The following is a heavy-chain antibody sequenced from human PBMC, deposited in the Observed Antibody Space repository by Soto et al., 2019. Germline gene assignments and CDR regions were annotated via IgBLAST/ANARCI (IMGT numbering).Heavy chain of an antibody. CDR3: ARVGHITNYGMAV. D-gene: IGHD1-26*01. J-gene: IGHJ6*02. V-gene: IGHV1-69*01. CDR1: GGTFSSYP. CDR2: IIPFFGTS. Sequence: QVQLVQSGAEVRKPGSSVKVCCKASGGTFSSYPINWVRQAPGQGLEWMGGIIPFFGTSNYAQKFQGRVTITADESTSTAYMELRSLRSEDTAVYYCARVGHITNYGMAVWGQGTTVTVSS.